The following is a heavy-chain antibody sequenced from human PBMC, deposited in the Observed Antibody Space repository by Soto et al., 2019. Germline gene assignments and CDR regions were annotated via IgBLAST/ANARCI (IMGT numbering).Heavy chain of an antibody. D-gene: IGHD3-22*01. CDR3: AMSDSRYDSSGPSH. J-gene: IGHJ4*02. Sequence: GGSLRLSCAASGFTFSSYAMSWVRQAPGKGLEWVSAISGSGGSTYYADSVKGRFTISRDNSKNTLYLQMNSLRAEDTAVYYCAMSDSRYDSSGPSHWGQGTLVTVSS. V-gene: IGHV3-23*01. CDR1: GFTFSSYA. CDR2: ISGSGGST.